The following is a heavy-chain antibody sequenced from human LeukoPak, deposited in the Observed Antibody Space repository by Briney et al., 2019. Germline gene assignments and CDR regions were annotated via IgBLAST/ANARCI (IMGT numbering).Heavy chain of an antibody. CDR1: GFTFSDYN. V-gene: IGHV3-11*04. CDR3: AKDSVWFGEPNWFDP. D-gene: IGHD3-10*01. CDR2: ISRSGSTK. Sequence: GGSLRLSCAASGFTFSDYNMRWIRQAPGKGLEGVSSISRSGSTKYYADSVKGRFTISRDNSKNTLYLQMNSLRAEDTAVYYCAKDSVWFGEPNWFDPWGQGTLVTVSS. J-gene: IGHJ5*02.